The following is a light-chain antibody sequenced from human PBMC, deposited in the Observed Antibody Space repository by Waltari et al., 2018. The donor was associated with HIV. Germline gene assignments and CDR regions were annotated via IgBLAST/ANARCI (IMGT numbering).Light chain of an antibody. V-gene: IGLV2-8*01. CDR2: EVS. Sequence: QSALTQPPSASGSPGQSVTISCTGTSSDVGGYNSVSWYQLHPGKTPKLMMYEVSKRPSGVPDRFSGSKSGNTASLTVSGLQSEDEADYFCASYAGSTNVFGTGTKVTVL. CDR1: SSDVGGYNS. CDR3: ASYAGSTNV. J-gene: IGLJ1*01.